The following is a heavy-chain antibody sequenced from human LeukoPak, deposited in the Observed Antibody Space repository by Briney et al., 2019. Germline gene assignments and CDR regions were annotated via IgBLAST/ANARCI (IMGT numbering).Heavy chain of an antibody. J-gene: IGHJ3*02. CDR2: INPNSGGT. D-gene: IGHD3-10*01. CDR3: ALGITMVRGVIIDAFDI. Sequence: ASVKVSCKASGYTFTGYYMNWVRQAPGQGLEWMGWINPNSGGTNYAQKFQGRVTMTRDTSISTAYMELSRLRSDDTAVYYCALGITMVRGVIIDAFDIWGQGTMVTVSS. CDR1: GYTFTGYY. V-gene: IGHV1-2*02.